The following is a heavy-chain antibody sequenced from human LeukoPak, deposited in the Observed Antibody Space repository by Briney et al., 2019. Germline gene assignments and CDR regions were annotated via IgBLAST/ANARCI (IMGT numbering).Heavy chain of an antibody. D-gene: IGHD6-13*01. CDR2: IYYSGTT. CDR3: ARDSIAAAALDAFDI. Sequence: PSETLSLTCTVSGGSISSGGYYWSWMRQHPGKGLEWIGYIYYSGTTYYNPSLKSRVTISVDTYKNQFSLKLSSVTAADTAVYYCARDSIAAAALDAFDIWGQGTMVTVSS. CDR1: GGSISSGGYY. V-gene: IGHV4-31*03. J-gene: IGHJ3*02.